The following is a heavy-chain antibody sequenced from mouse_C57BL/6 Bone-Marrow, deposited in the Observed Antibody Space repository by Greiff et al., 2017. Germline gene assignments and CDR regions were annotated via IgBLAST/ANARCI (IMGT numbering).Heavy chain of an antibody. V-gene: IGHV5-17*01. J-gene: IGHJ1*03. D-gene: IGHD1-1*01. Sequence: EVQLKESGGGLVKPGGSLKLSCAASGFTFSDYGMHWVRQAPEKGLEWVAYISSGSSTIYYADTVKGRFTISRDNAKNTLFLQMTSLRSEDTAMYYCATYYGSSSYWYFDVWGTGTTVTVSS. CDR3: ATYYGSSSYWYFDV. CDR2: ISSGSSTI. CDR1: GFTFSDYG.